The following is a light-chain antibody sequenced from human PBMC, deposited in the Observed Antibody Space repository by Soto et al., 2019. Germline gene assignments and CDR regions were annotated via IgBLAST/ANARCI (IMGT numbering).Light chain of an antibody. CDR2: EVF. J-gene: IGLJ2*01. CDR1: SSDVGDYKY. CDR3: SSYTSGSTLV. Sequence: QSALTQPASVSGSPGQSITISCTATSSDVGDYKYVSWYQQYTGKAPKLMIYEVFNRPSGVSNRFSGSKSGYTASLIISGLQAEDEADYYCSSYTSGSTLVFGGVTKLTVL. V-gene: IGLV2-14*01.